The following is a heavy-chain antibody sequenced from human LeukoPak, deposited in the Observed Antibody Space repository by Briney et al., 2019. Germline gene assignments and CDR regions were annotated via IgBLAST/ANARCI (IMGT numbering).Heavy chain of an antibody. J-gene: IGHJ5*02. Sequence: SETLSLTRTVSGGSISSSSYYWGWIRQPPGKGLEWIGSIYYSGSTYYNPSLKSRVTISVDTSKNQFSLKLSSVTAADTAVYYCARNPGAYSYGILWGGWFDPWGQGTLVTVSS. CDR2: IYYSGST. V-gene: IGHV4-39*01. CDR3: ARNPGAYSYGILWGGWFDP. D-gene: IGHD5-18*01. CDR1: GGSISSSSYY.